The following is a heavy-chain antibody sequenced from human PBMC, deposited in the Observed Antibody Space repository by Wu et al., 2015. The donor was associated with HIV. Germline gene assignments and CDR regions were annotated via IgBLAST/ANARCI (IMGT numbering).Heavy chain of an antibody. CDR2: IIPIFGTA. CDR1: GGTFSSYA. D-gene: IGHD1-1*01. Sequence: QVQLVQSGAEVKKPGSSVKVSCKASGGTFSSYAISWVRQAPGQGLEWMGGIIPIFGTANYAQKFQGRVTITTDESTSTAYMELSSLRSEDTAVYYCAEGGGRSGVQLPPRGGFWYIWGRRDNGHRLF. J-gene: IGHJ3*02. CDR3: AEGGGRSGVQLPPRGGFWYI. V-gene: IGHV1-69*05.